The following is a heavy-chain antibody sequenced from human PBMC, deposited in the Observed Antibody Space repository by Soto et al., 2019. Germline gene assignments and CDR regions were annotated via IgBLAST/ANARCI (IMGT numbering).Heavy chain of an antibody. V-gene: IGHV4-4*02. CDR1: GGSFTSNNW. J-gene: IGHJ4*02. D-gene: IGHD1-7*01. CDR2: IYLTGST. CDR3: ASRDPGTSVDY. Sequence: QVQLQESGPGLVKPSGNLSLTCAVSGGSFTSNNWWTWVRQPPGQGLEWVGEIYLTGSTNYNPSPKSRVTISLDKSENQVSLKVTALTAADTAGYYCASRDPGTSVDYWGQGTLVTVSS.